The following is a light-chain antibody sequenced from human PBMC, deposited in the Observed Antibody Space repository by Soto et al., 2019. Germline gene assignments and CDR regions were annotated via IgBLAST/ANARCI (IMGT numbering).Light chain of an antibody. CDR2: DAS. Sequence: VVTQSAATLSVSPGERATLSCRASQSARSSLAWYQQRPGQAPSLLIYDASSRATGIPARFNGSGSGTDFTLTITSLQPEDFAVYYCQQYGSSPITFGHGTRLEIK. J-gene: IGKJ5*01. CDR3: QQYGSSPIT. V-gene: IGKV3D-15*01. CDR1: QSARSS.